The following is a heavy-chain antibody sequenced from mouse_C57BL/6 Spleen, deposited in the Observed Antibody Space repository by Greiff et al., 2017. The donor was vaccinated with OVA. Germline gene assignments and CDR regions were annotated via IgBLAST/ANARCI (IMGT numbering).Heavy chain of an antibody. CDR2: INPYNGDT. CDR1: GYSFTGYF. V-gene: IGHV1-20*01. CDR3: AREVTTVVASYYFDY. Sequence: EVQLQQSGPELVKPGDSVKISCKASGYSFTGYFMNWVMQSHGKSLEWIGRINPYNGDTFYNQKFKGKATLTVDKSSSTAHMELRSLTSEDSAVYYCAREVTTVVASYYFDYWGQGTTLTVSS. J-gene: IGHJ2*01. D-gene: IGHD1-1*01.